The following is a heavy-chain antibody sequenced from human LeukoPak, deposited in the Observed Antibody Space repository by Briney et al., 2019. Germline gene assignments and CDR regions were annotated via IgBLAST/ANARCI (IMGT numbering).Heavy chain of an antibody. V-gene: IGHV3-23*01. J-gene: IGHJ6*02. D-gene: IGHD2-8*01. Sequence: GGSLRLSCAASGFTFSSYAMSWVRQAPGKGLEWVSAISGSGGSTYYADSVKGRFTISRDNSKNTLYLQMNSLRAEDTAVYYCAKCVVLMVYAPADVWGQGTTVTVSS. CDR2: ISGSGGST. CDR1: GFTFSSYA. CDR3: AKCVVLMVYAPADV.